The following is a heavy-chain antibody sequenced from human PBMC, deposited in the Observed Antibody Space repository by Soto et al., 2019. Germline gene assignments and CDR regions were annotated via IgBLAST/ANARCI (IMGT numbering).Heavy chain of an antibody. CDR2: ISSNGGST. D-gene: IGHD2-15*01. J-gene: IGHJ6*02. Sequence: GGSLRLSCAASGFTFSSYAMHWVRQAPGKGLEYVSAISSNGGSTYYADSVKGRFTISRDNSKNTLYLQMNSLRAEDMAVYYCARDRHCSGGSCYSGRYYYYYGMDVWGQGTTVTVSS. CDR3: ARDRHCSGGSCYSGRYYYYYGMDV. CDR1: GFTFSSYA. V-gene: IGHV3-64*02.